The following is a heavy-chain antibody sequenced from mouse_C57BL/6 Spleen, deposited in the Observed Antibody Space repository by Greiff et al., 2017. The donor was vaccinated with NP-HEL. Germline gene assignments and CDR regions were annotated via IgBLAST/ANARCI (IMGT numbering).Heavy chain of an antibody. V-gene: IGHV1-81*01. Sequence: VQLQQSGAELARPGASVKLSCKASGYTFTSYGISWVKQRTGQGLEWIGEIYPRSGNTYYNEKFKGKATLTADKSSSTAYMELRSLTSEDSAVYFCARRGQRDAMDYWGQGTSVTVSS. J-gene: IGHJ4*01. CDR1: GYTFTSYG. CDR2: IYPRSGNT. CDR3: ARRGQRDAMDY.